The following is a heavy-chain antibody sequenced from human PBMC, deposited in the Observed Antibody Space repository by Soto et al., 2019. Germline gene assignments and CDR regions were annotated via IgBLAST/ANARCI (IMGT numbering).Heavy chain of an antibody. CDR2: IYYRGTT. V-gene: IGHV4-31*03. J-gene: IGHJ4*02. CDR3: ARVVWFGESPYHFDY. Sequence: SETLSLTCTVSGGSVNSGCCFWSWIRQLPEKGLEWIGYIYYRGTTSYNPSLKSRLTISVDTSKNQFSLKLGSVTAADTAVYYCARVVWFGESPYHFDYWGQGAQVTVSS. D-gene: IGHD3-10*01. CDR1: GGSVNSGCCF.